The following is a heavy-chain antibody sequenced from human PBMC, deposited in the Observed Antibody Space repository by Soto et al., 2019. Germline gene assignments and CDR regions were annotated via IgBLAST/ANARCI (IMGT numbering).Heavy chain of an antibody. V-gene: IGHV1-24*01. D-gene: IGHD3-3*01. CDR3: AREFGVVIMSNYYYGMDV. CDR2: FDPEDGET. Sequence: ASVKVSCKVSGYSITDLSRQWVRQATGKGLEWMGGFDPEDGETIYAQKFQGRVTITADESTSTAYMELSSLRSEDTAVYYCAREFGVVIMSNYYYGMDVWGQGTTVTVSS. CDR1: GYSITDLS. J-gene: IGHJ6*02.